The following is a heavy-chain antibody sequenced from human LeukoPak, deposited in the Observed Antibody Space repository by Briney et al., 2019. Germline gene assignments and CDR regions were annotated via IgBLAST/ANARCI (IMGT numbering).Heavy chain of an antibody. CDR1: GFTFSNYG. CDR2: IWYDGSNK. Sequence: GGSLRLSCAASGFTFSNYGIHWVRQAPGKGLEWVAVIWYDGSNKYYADSVKGRFTISRDNSKNTLYLQMNSLRAEDTAVYYCARDQALHDAFDIWGQGTMVTVSS. V-gene: IGHV3-33*01. J-gene: IGHJ3*02. CDR3: ARDQALHDAFDI.